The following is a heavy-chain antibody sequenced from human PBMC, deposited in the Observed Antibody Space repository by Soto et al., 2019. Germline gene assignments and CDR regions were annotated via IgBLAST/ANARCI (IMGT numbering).Heavy chain of an antibody. D-gene: IGHD1-1*01. CDR2: ISYDGSNK. CDR1: GFTFSSYG. J-gene: IGHJ4*02. CDR3: AKGVSRGADTTGLVDY. Sequence: QVQLAESGGGVVQPGRSLTLSCAASGFTFSSYGMHWVRQAPGKGLEWVAVISYDGSNKYYADSVKGRFTISRDNSKNTLYLQMSRLRAEATAVYYCAKGVSRGADTTGLVDYWGQGTLVTVSS. V-gene: IGHV3-30*18.